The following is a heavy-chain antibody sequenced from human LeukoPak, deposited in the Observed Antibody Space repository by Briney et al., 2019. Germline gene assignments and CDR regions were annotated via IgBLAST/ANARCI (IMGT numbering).Heavy chain of an antibody. CDR1: GGSISSGSYY. V-gene: IGHV4-61*02. CDR3: ARGSSSFVY. J-gene: IGHJ4*02. CDR2: IYTSGST. D-gene: IGHD6-13*01. Sequence: SQTLSLTCTVSGGSISSGSYYWSWIRQPAGKGLEWIGRIYTSGSTNYNPSLKSRVTISVDTSKNQFSLKLSSVTAADTAAYYCARGSSSFVYWGQGTLVTVSS.